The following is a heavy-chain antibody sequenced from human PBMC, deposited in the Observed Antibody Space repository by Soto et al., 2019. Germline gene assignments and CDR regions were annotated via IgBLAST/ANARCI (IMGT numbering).Heavy chain of an antibody. CDR1: GYTFTGYY. J-gene: IGHJ3*02. V-gene: IGHV1-2*02. Sequence: GASVKVSCKASGYTFTGYYMHWVRQAPGQGLEWMGWINPNSGGTNYAQKFQGRVTMTRDTSISTAYMELSRLRSDDTAVYYCARSGVTLRGVDAFDIWGQGTMVTVSS. CDR3: ARSGVTLRGVDAFDI. CDR2: INPNSGGT. D-gene: IGHD3-3*01.